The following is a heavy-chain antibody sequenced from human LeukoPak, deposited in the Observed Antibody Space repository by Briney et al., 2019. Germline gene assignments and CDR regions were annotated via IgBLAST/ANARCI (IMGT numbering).Heavy chain of an antibody. Sequence: SETLSLTCTVSGGSISSGDYYWSWIRQPPGKGLEWIGYIYYSGSTYYNPSLKSRVTISVDTSKNQFSLKPSSVTAADTAVYYCARAANWGVWDYWYFDLWGRGTLVTVSS. CDR3: ARAANWGVWDYWYFDL. V-gene: IGHV4-30-4*01. CDR1: GGSISSGDYY. CDR2: IYYSGST. D-gene: IGHD7-27*01. J-gene: IGHJ2*01.